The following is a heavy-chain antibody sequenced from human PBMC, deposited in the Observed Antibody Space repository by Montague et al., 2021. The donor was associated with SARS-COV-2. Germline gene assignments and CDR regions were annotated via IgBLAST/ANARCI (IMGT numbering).Heavy chain of an antibody. Sequence: SETLSLTCAVNSGSLRNYYWSWIRQPAGKGLEWIGEIRLPGGTNXDPSFKGRVTISLDTSNNHVSLNLNSVTTADTAVYFCARAGSQRFFEFWSRGTLVTVSS. CDR2: IRLPGGT. V-gene: IGHV4-34*01. CDR1: SGSLRNYY. J-gene: IGHJ2*01. D-gene: IGHD1-1*01. CDR3: ARAGSQRFFEF.